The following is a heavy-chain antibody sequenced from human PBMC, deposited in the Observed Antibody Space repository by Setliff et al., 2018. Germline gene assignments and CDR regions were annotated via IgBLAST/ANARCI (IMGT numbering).Heavy chain of an antibody. D-gene: IGHD3-16*01. Sequence: ASVKVSCKASGYTFTGYYMHWVRQAPGQGLEWMGWINPNSGGTNYAQKFQGWVTMTRDTSISTAYMELSRLRFEDTAVYYCARERAGGRGFTFGAIYYYGMDVWGQGTTVTVSS. CDR1: GYTFTGYY. V-gene: IGHV1-2*04. J-gene: IGHJ6*02. CDR2: INPNSGGT. CDR3: ARERAGGRGFTFGAIYYYGMDV.